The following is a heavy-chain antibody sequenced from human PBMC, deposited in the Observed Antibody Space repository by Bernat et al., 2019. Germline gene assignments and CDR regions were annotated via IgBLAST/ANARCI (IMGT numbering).Heavy chain of an antibody. CDR3: ARGDIVVVPAARVYYYYMDV. CDR2: INHSGST. Sequence: QVQLQQWGAGLLKPSETLSLTCAVYGGSFSAYYWRWIRQPPGKGLEWIGEINHSGSTNYNPSLKSRVTISVDTSRNQFSLKLSSVTAADTAVYFCARGDIVVVPAARVYYYYMDVWGKGTTVTVSS. J-gene: IGHJ6*03. V-gene: IGHV4-34*01. CDR1: GGSFSAYY. D-gene: IGHD2-2*01.